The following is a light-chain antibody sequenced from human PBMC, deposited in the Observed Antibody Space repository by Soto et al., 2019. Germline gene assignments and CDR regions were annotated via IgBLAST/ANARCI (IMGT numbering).Light chain of an antibody. CDR2: DVS. V-gene: IGLV2-14*01. J-gene: IGLJ3*02. CDR1: SSDVGAYNY. CDR3: SSYTTSTTGV. Sequence: QSVLTQPASVSGSPGQSITISCTGTSSDVGAYNYVSWFQQHPGKAPRLIIYDVSNRPSGVSNSFSGSKSDNTASLTISGLQAEDEADYYCSSYTTSTTGVFGGGTKLTVL.